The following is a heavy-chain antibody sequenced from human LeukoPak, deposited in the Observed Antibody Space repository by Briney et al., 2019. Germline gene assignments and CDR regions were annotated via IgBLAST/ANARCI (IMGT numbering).Heavy chain of an antibody. V-gene: IGHV4-59*11. D-gene: IGHD4-11*01. J-gene: IGHJ5*02. Sequence: SETLSLTCTVSGGSISSHFWSWIRQPPGKGLEWIGYMFYSGSTNYNPSLKSRVTISLDTSKNQFSLNLASVAAADTAVYYCARGEDYKSSRFDPWGQGTLVTVSS. CDR3: ARGEDYKSSRFDP. CDR2: MFYSGST. CDR1: GGSISSHF.